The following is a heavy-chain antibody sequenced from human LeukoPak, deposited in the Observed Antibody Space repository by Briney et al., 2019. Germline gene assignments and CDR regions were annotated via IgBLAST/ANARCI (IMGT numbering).Heavy chain of an antibody. CDR1: GFTFSSYA. J-gene: IGHJ6*02. CDR2: ISGSGGST. Sequence: GGSLRLSCAASGFTFSSYAMSWVRQAPGKGLEWVSAISGSGGSTYYADSVKGRFTISRDNAKNSLYLQMNSLRAEDTAVYYCARASYSSSWYEDYGMDVWGQGTTVTVSS. V-gene: IGHV3-23*01. CDR3: ARASYSSSWYEDYGMDV. D-gene: IGHD6-13*01.